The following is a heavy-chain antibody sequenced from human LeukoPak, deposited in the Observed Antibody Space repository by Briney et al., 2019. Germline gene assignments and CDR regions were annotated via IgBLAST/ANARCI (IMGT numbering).Heavy chain of an antibody. Sequence: SETLSLTCTVSGGSISSHYWGWIRQPAGKGLEWIGRIYTSGSTNYNPSLKSRVIMSVDTSKNQFSLKLSSVTAADAAVYYCARDSYGGGGYFDLWGRGTLVTVSS. CDR3: ARDSYGGGGYFDL. V-gene: IGHV4-4*07. CDR1: GGSISSHY. J-gene: IGHJ2*01. CDR2: IYTSGST. D-gene: IGHD1-26*01.